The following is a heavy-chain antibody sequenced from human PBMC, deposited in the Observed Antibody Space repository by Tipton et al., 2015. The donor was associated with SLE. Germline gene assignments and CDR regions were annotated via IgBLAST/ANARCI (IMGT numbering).Heavy chain of an antibody. J-gene: IGHJ6*02. D-gene: IGHD1-7*01. Sequence: SLRLSCAASGFTFSSYAMSWVRQAPGKGLEWVSAISGSGGSTYYADSVKGRFTISRDNAKNSLYLQMNSLRAEDTAVYYCAREVGTAYYYYYGMDVWGQGTTVTVSS. CDR1: GFTFSSYA. CDR2: ISGSGGST. V-gene: IGHV3-23*01. CDR3: AREVGTAYYYYYGMDV.